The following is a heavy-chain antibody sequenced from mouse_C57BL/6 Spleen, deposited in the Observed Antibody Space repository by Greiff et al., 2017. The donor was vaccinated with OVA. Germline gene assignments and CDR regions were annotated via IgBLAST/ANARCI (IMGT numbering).Heavy chain of an antibody. Sequence: VQLQQPGAELVKPGASVKMSCKASGYTFTSYWITWVKQRPGQGLEWIGDIYPGSGSTHYNEKFKIKATLTVYTSSSSAYIHLSGLTSVDSAVYYCAKGGLVGPYYGDYWGKGTTLTVSS. CDR1: GYTFTSYW. CDR3: AKGGLVGPYYGDY. CDR2: IYPGSGST. V-gene: IGHV1-55*01. J-gene: IGHJ2*01. D-gene: IGHD3-3*01.